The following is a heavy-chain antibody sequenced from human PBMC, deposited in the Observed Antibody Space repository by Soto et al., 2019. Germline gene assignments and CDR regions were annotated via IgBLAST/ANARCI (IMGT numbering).Heavy chain of an antibody. V-gene: IGHV3-13*01. Sequence: GGSLRLSCAASGFTFSSYDMHWVRQATGKGLEWVSAIGTAGDTYYPGSVKGRFTISRENAKNSLYLQMNSLRAGDTAVYYCARFALSIARKVAIFGVVPEYGMDVWGQGTTVTVSS. CDR3: ARFALSIARKVAIFGVVPEYGMDV. CDR2: IGTAGDT. J-gene: IGHJ6*02. CDR1: GFTFSSYD. D-gene: IGHD3-3*01.